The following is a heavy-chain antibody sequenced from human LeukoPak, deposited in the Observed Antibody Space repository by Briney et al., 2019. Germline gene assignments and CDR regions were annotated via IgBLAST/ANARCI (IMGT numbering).Heavy chain of an antibody. V-gene: IGHV1-18*01. Sequence: APVKVSCKASGYTFTSYGISWVRQAPGQGLEWMGWISAYNGNTNYAQKLQGRVTMTTDTSTSTAYMELRSLRSDDTAVYYCARSASSWYTYYYGMDVWGQGTTVTVSS. CDR3: ARSASSWYTYYYGMDV. J-gene: IGHJ6*02. CDR2: ISAYNGNT. D-gene: IGHD6-13*01. CDR1: GYTFTSYG.